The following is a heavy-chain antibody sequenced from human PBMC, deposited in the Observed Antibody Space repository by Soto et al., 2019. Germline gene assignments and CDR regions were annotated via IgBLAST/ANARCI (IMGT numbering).Heavy chain of an antibody. V-gene: IGHV3-9*01. CDR1: GFTFDDYA. CDR3: AKVSGLVLSFFFDY. D-gene: IGHD6-19*01. CDR2: ISWNSGSI. J-gene: IGHJ4*02. Sequence: EVQLVESGGGLVQPGRSLRLSCAASGFTFDDYAMHWVRQAPGKGLEWVSGISWNSGSIGYADSVKGRFTISRDNAKNSLYLQMNSLRAEDTALYYCAKVSGLVLSFFFDYWGQGNLVSVSS.